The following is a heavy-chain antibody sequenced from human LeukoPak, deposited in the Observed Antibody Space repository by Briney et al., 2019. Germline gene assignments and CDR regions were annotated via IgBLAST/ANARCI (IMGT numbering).Heavy chain of an antibody. Sequence: SETLSLTCAVSGGSISSSNWWSWVRQPPGKGLESIGEIYHSGSTNYNPSLKSRVTISVDKSKNQFSLKLSSVTAADTAVYYCARTTVATITGDYFDYWGQGTLVTVSS. J-gene: IGHJ4*02. V-gene: IGHV4-4*02. CDR1: GGSISSSNW. D-gene: IGHD5-12*01. CDR3: ARTTVATITGDYFDY. CDR2: IYHSGST.